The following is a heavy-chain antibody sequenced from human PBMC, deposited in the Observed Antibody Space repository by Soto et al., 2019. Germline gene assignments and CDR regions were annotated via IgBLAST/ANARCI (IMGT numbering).Heavy chain of an antibody. CDR3: ARDRVEATYYDFWSGYPPYGMDV. Sequence: PGGSLRLSCAASGFTFSSYSMNWVRQAPGKGLEWVSYISSSSSTIYYADSVKGRFTISRDNAKNSLYLQMNSLRDEDTAVYYCARDRVEATYYDFWSGYPPYGMDVWGQGTTVTVSS. J-gene: IGHJ6*02. CDR2: ISSSSSTI. V-gene: IGHV3-48*02. CDR1: GFTFSSYS. D-gene: IGHD3-3*01.